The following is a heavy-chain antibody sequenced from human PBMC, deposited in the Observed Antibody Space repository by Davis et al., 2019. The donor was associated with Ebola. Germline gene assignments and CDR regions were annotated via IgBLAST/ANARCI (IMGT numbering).Heavy chain of an antibody. CDR1: GSTLSDYY. CDR2: ISSSGSTI. J-gene: IGHJ6*02. V-gene: IGHV3-11*01. CDR3: ARDLRYSSSWYYYYYGMDV. Sequence: PGGSLRLSCVASGSTLSDYYMSWIRQVPGKGLEWVSYISSSGSTIYYADSVKGRFTISRDNAKNSLYLQMNSLRAEGTAVYYCARDLRYSSSWYYYYYGMDVWGQGTTVTVSS. D-gene: IGHD6-13*01.